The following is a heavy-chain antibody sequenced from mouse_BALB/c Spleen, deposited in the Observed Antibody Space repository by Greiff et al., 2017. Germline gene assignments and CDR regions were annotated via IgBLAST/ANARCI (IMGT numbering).Heavy chain of an antibody. CDR1: GFTFSSFG. CDR2: ISSGSSTI. D-gene: IGHD1-1*01. V-gene: IGHV5-17*02. Sequence: EVHLVESGGGLVQPGGSRKLSCAASGFTFSSFGMHWVRQAPEKGLEWVAYISSGSSTIYYADTVKGRFTISRDNPKNTLFLQMTSLRSEDTAMYYCARSGYYGSPAWFAYWGQGTLVTVSA. J-gene: IGHJ3*01. CDR3: ARSGYYGSPAWFAY.